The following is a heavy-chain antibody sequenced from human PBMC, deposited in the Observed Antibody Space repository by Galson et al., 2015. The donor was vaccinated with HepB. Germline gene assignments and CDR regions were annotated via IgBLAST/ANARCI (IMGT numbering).Heavy chain of an antibody. V-gene: IGHV1-24*01. CDR3: ATGKGLLWFRESLGYFDY. Sequence: SVKVSCKVSGYTLTELSMHWVRQAPGKGLEWMGGFDPEDGETIYAQKFQGRVTMTEDTSTDTAYMELSSLRSEDTAVYYCATGKGLLWFRESLGYFDYWGQGTLVTVSS. J-gene: IGHJ4*03. CDR2: FDPEDGET. CDR1: GYTLTELS. D-gene: IGHD3-10*01.